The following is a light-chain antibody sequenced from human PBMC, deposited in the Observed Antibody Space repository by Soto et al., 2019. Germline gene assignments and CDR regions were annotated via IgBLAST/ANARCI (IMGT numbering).Light chain of an antibody. CDR3: QTWGTGIVV. CDR2: VNSDGSH. CDR1: SGHRNYA. V-gene: IGLV4-69*01. Sequence: QAVVTQSPSASASLGTSVNLTCTLSSGHRNYAIAWHQQQPEKGPRFLMKVNSDGSHSKGDGIPDRFSGSSSGAERYLTISSLQSEDEADYYCQTWGTGIVVFGGGTKLTVL. J-gene: IGLJ2*01.